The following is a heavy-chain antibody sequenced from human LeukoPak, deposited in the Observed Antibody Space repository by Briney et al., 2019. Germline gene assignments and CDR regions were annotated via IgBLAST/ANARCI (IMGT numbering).Heavy chain of an antibody. CDR3: ARGGGDGYNPSSFDY. Sequence: ASVTVSCKASGYTFTGHYMHWVRQAPGQGLEGMGWINPNSGGTNYAQKFQGRVTMTRDTSISTAYMELSRLRSDDTAVYSCARGGGDGYNPSSFDYWGQGTLVTVSS. CDR1: GYTFTGHY. CDR2: INPNSGGT. V-gene: IGHV1-2*02. J-gene: IGHJ4*02. D-gene: IGHD5-24*01.